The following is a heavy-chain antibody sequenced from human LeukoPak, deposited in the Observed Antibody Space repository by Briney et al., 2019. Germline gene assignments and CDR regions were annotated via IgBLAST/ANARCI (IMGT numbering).Heavy chain of an antibody. CDR2: ISSSSSYI. CDR3: ARGIGGVIAYYFDY. CDR1: GFTFSGYS. V-gene: IGHV3-21*01. J-gene: IGHJ4*02. D-gene: IGHD3-16*02. Sequence: KPGGSLRLSCAASGFTFSGYSMNWVRQAPGKGLEWVSSISSSSSYIYYADSVKGRFTISRDNAKNSLYLQMNSLRAEDTAVYYCARGIGGVIAYYFDYWGQGTLVTVSS.